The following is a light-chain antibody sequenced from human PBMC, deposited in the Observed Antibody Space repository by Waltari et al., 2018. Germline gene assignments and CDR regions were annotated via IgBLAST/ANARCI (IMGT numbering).Light chain of an antibody. J-gene: IGKJ4*01. CDR3: QQYDAYALT. Sequence: DIQMTQSPSTLSASVGDRVTITCRAIQSIRSPLAWYQQKPGKAPKFLIYEASSLESGVPSRFSGSGSGTEFTLTISSLQPDDFATYFCQQYDAYALTFGGGTKVEIK. V-gene: IGKV1-5*03. CDR2: EAS. CDR1: QSIRSP.